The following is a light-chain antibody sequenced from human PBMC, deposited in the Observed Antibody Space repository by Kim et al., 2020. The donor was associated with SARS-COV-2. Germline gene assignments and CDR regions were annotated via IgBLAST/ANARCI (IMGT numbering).Light chain of an antibody. V-gene: IGKV3-15*01. CDR2: GAS. CDR3: QQYTNWWT. J-gene: IGKJ1*01. CDR1: QSVSFD. Sequence: SMSPGERATLSCRASQSVSFDLAWYQHKPGQAPRLLIYGASTRAAGIPARFSGSGSGTEFTLTISSLQSEDFAVYYCQQYTNWWTFGQGTKVDIK.